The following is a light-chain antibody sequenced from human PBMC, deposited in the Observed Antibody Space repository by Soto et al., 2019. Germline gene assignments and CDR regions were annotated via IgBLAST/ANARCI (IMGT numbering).Light chain of an antibody. Sequence: QSVLTQPASVSGSRGQSITISCFGRNTVVGQGKSVSWYQQGPGKAPKLLIFEVTNRPSGISSRFSGSRSGNTASLTISGLQPDDEGDYYCVSYTDTDTLVFGTGTKVTVL. V-gene: IGLV2-14*01. J-gene: IGLJ1*01. CDR1: NTVVGQGKS. CDR2: EVT. CDR3: VSYTDTDTLV.